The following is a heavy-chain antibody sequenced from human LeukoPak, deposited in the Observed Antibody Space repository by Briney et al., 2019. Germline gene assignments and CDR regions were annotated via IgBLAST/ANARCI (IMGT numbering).Heavy chain of an antibody. CDR2: INHSGST. CDR3: ARHQYDILKN. J-gene: IGHJ4*02. V-gene: IGHV4-34*01. CDR1: GGSFSGYY. Sequence: SETLSLTCAVYGGSFSGYYWSWIRQPPGKGLEWIGEINHSGSTNYNPSLKSRVTISVDTSKNQFSLKLSSVTAADTAVYYCARHQYDILKNWGQGTLVTVSS. D-gene: IGHD3-9*01.